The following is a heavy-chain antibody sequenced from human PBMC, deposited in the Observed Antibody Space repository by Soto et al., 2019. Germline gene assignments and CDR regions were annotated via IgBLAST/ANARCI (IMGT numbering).Heavy chain of an antibody. CDR2: ISSRSSNI. J-gene: IGHJ4*02. CDR1: GFTLSSYS. Sequence: VGSLRFSCAASGFTLSSYSMNWVRQAPGKGLEWVSYISSRSSNIYYADSVKGRFTISRDNAKNSLYLQMNSLRDDDTAVYYCARDVRGNYFDYWGQGALVTVSS. D-gene: IGHD1-26*01. CDR3: ARDVRGNYFDY. V-gene: IGHV3-48*02.